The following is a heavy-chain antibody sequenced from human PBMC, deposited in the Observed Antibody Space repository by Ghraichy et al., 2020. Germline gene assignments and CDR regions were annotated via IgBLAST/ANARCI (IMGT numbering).Heavy chain of an antibody. CDR3: ARAGDDGYRYYYYYGMDV. CDR1: GGSISSGGYY. J-gene: IGHJ6*02. D-gene: IGHD3-16*02. V-gene: IGHV4-31*03. Sequence: SETLSLTCTVSGGSISSGGYYWSWIRQHPGKGLEWIGYIYYSGGTYYNPSLKSRVTISVDTSKNQFSLKLSSVTAADTAVYYCARAGDDGYRYYYYYGMDVWGQGTTVTVSS. CDR2: IYYSGGT.